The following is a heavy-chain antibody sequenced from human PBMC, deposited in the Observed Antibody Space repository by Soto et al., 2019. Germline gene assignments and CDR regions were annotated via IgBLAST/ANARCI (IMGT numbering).Heavy chain of an antibody. V-gene: IGHV4-31*03. D-gene: IGHD5-12*01. J-gene: IGHJ6*02. Sequence: SETLSLTCTVSGGSISSGGYYWSWIRQHPGKGLEWIGYIYYSGSTYYNPSLKSRVTISVDTSKNQFSLKLSSVTAADTAVYYCARGYSGYAELDVWGQGTTVTSP. CDR2: IYYSGST. CDR1: GGSISSGGYY. CDR3: ARGYSGYAELDV.